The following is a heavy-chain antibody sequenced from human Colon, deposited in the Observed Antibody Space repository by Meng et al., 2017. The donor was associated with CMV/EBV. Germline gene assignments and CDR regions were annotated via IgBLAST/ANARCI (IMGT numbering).Heavy chain of an antibody. V-gene: IGHV1-69*05. CDR2: IIPIFGTA. CDR3: ARERSVAAAAYYYYYGMDV. J-gene: IGHJ6*02. Sequence: SVKVSCKASGYTFTTYGISWVRQAPGQGLEWMGGIIPIFGTANYAQKFQGRVTITTDESTSTAYMELSSLRSEDTAVYYCARERSVAAAAYYYYYGMDVWGQGTTVTVSS. CDR1: GYTFTTYG. D-gene: IGHD6-13*01.